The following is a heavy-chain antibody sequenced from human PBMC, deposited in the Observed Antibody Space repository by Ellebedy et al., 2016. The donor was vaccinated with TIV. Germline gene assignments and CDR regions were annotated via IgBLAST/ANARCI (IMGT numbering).Heavy chain of an antibody. CDR1: GYTFTAYY. CDR2: INPDSGGT. D-gene: IGHD6-25*01. Sequence: ASVKVSCKASGYTFTAYYMHWVRQAPGQGLERMGWINPDSGGTNFAQKFQGRVTVTRDTSVNTAYMELSRLESDDTAVYYCARVRRGSSGLDVWGQGTTVTVS. J-gene: IGHJ6*02. V-gene: IGHV1-2*02. CDR3: ARVRRGSSGLDV.